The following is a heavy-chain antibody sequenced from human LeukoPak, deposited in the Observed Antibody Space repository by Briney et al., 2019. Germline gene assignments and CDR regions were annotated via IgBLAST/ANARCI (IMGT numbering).Heavy chain of an antibody. Sequence: PGGSLRLSCAASGFTLSSLAMHWVRQAPGKGLEWVSSSGTRSGTKYYADSVMGRFTISRDSAMNSVSLQINSLRAEDTAVYYCAREVGYSYGYNWFDPWGQGTLVTVSS. J-gene: IGHJ5*02. D-gene: IGHD5-18*01. CDR1: GFTLSSLA. CDR3: AREVGYSYGYNWFDP. V-gene: IGHV3-21*01. CDR2: SGTRSGTK.